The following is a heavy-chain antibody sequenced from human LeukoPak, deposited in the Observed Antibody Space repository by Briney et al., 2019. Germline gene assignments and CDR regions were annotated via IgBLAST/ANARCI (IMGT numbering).Heavy chain of an antibody. V-gene: IGHV4-34*01. J-gene: IGHJ4*02. D-gene: IGHD4-17*01. CDR2: INHSGST. CDR3: ARQSVGGLTVTTPAPLDY. Sequence: SETLSLTCAVYGGSFSGYYWTWIRQPPGKGLEWIGEINHSGSTNYNPSLKSRITISVDTSKNQFSLKLSSVTAADTAVYYCARQSVGGLTVTTPAPLDYWGQGTLVTVSS. CDR1: GGSFSGYY.